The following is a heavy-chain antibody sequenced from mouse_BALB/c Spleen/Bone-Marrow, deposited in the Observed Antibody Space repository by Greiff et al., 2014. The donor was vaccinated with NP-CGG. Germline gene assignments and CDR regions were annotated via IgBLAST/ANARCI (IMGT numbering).Heavy chain of an antibody. D-gene: IGHD1-1*01. CDR2: ISGGGGST. J-gene: IGHJ4*01. CDR1: GFAFSSYD. Sequence: EVQLQQSGGGLVKPGGSLKLSCAASGFAFSSYDMSWVRQTPEKRLEWVAYISGGGGSTYYPDTVKGRFTISRDNAKNTLYLQMSSLKSEDTAMYYCARPLYYYGSSPFYAMDYWGQGTSVTVSS. V-gene: IGHV5-12-1*01. CDR3: ARPLYYYGSSPFYAMDY.